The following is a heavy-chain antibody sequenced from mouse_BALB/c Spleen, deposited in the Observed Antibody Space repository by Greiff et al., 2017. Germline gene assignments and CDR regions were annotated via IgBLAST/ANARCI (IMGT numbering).Heavy chain of an antibody. D-gene: IGHD1-2*01. CDR3: AREISTATYGYFDY. Sequence: QVQLQQSGAELVRPGTSVKVSCKASGYAFTNYLIEWVKQRPGQGLEWIGVINPGSGGTNYNEKFKGKATLTADKSSSTAYMQLSSLTSDDSAVYFRAREISTATYGYFDYWGQGTTLTVSS. CDR2: INPGSGGT. CDR1: GYAFTNYL. J-gene: IGHJ2*01. V-gene: IGHV1-54*01.